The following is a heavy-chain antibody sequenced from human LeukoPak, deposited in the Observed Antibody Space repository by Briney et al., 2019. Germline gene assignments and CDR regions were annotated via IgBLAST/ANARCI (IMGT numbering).Heavy chain of an antibody. V-gene: IGHV3-23*01. CDR3: AKGSYHYDSSGYYF. CDR2: ISGSGGST. J-gene: IGHJ4*02. Sequence: GGSLRLSCAASGFTFSSYAMSWVRQAPGKGLEWVSAISGSGGSTYYADSVKGRFTISRDNSKNTLYLQMNSLRAEDTAVYYCAKGSYHYDSSGYYFWGQGTLVTVSS. CDR1: GFTFSSYA. D-gene: IGHD3-22*01.